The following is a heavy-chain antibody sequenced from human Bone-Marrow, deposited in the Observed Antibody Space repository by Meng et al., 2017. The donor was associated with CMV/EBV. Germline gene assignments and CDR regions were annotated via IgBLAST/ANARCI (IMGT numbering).Heavy chain of an antibody. V-gene: IGHV3-53*01. J-gene: IGHJ6*02. Sequence: GGSLRLSCAASGFTVSSNYMSWVRQAPGKGLEWVSVIYSGGSTYYADSVKGRFTISRDNSKNTLYLQMNSLRAEDTAVYYCARDLSDCSSTSCYYYYYYGMDVWGQGTTVTVSS. D-gene: IGHD2-2*01. CDR1: GFTVSSNY. CDR2: IYSGGST. CDR3: ARDLSDCSSTSCYYYYYYGMDV.